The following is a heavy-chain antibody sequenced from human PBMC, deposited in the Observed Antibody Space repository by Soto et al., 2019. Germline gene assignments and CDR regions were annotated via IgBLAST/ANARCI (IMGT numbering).Heavy chain of an antibody. J-gene: IGHJ5*02. CDR1: GGSFSGYY. V-gene: IGHV4-34*01. Sequence: QVQLQQWGAGLLKPSETLSLTCAVYGGSFSGYYWCWIRQPPGKGLEWIGEINHSGSTNYNPYLKSRVTISVDTSKNQFTLKMSSVTAEDTAVYYCARRSAAGPWGQGTMVTVSS. CDR2: INHSGST. CDR3: ARRSAAGP. D-gene: IGHD6-25*01.